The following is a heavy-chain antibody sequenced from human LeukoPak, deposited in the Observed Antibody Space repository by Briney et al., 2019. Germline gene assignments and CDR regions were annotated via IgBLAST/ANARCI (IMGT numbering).Heavy chain of an antibody. V-gene: IGHV4-39*07. CDR2: INHSGST. D-gene: IGHD1-26*01. CDR1: GGSISSSSSY. CDR3: ARRGRSRKRGIVGATSGTFDP. J-gene: IGHJ5*02. Sequence: SETLSLTCSVSGGSISSSSSYWGWIRQPPGKGLEWIGEINHSGSTNYNPSLKSRVTISVDTSKNQFSLKLSSVTAADTAVYYCARRGRSRKRGIVGATSGTFDPWGQGTLVTVSS.